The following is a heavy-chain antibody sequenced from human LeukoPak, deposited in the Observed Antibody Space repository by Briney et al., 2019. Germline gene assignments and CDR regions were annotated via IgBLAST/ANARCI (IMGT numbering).Heavy chain of an antibody. V-gene: IGHV1-2*02. CDR1: GYTFTGYY. CDR3: ARASSWSYGQFDP. Sequence: ASVKVSCKASGYTFTGYYMHWVRQAPGQGLEWMGWINPNSGGTNYAQKFQGRVTMTRDTSISTAYMELSRLRSDDTAVYCCARASSWSYGQFDPWGQGTLVTVTS. J-gene: IGHJ5*02. CDR2: INPNSGGT. D-gene: IGHD5-18*01.